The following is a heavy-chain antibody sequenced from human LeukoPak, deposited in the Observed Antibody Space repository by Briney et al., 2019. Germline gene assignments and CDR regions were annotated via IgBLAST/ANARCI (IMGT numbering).Heavy chain of an antibody. CDR2: ISSSSSTI. Sequence: QAGGSLRLSCAASGFTFSSYSMNWVRQAPGKGLEWVSYISSSSSTIYYADSVKGRFTISRDNAKNSLYLQMNSLRAEDTAVYYCARDPHAYDILTGYFPEYFDYWGQGTLVTVSS. V-gene: IGHV3-48*01. CDR1: GFTFSSYS. J-gene: IGHJ4*02. D-gene: IGHD3-9*01. CDR3: ARDPHAYDILTGYFPEYFDY.